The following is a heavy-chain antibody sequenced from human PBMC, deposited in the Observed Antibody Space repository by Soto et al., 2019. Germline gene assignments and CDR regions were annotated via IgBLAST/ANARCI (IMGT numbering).Heavy chain of an antibody. D-gene: IGHD2-15*01. CDR2: IIPIFGTA. Sequence: SVKVSCQASGGTFSSYAISWVRQAPGQGLEWMGGIIPIFGTANYAQKFQGRVTITADESTSTAYMELSSLRSEDTAVYYCARDRCRGGSCYSGSYYYYGMDVWGQGTTVTVSS. CDR3: ARDRCRGGSCYSGSYYYYGMDV. V-gene: IGHV1-69*13. J-gene: IGHJ6*02. CDR1: GGTFSSYA.